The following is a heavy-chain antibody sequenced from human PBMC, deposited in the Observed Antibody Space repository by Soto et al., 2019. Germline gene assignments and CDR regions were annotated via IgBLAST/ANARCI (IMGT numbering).Heavy chain of an antibody. CDR1: GGTFSSYT. CDR2: IIPILGIA. CDR3: ARGPPDSDSDY. J-gene: IGHJ4*02. Sequence: QVQLVQSGAEEKKPGSSVKVSCKASGGTFSSYTISWVRQAPGQGLEWMGRIIPILGIANYAQKFQGRVTITADKSTSTAYMELSSLRSEDTAVYYCARGPPDSDSDYWGQGTLVTVSS. D-gene: IGHD3-10*01. V-gene: IGHV1-69*02.